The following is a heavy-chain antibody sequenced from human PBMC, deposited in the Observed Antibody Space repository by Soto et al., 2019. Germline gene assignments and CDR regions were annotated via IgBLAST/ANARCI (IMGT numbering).Heavy chain of an antibody. D-gene: IGHD6-13*01. CDR2: IYYSRST. CDR1: GGSVSSGSYY. Sequence: SETLSLTCTVSGGSVSSGSYYWSWIRQPPGKGLEWIGYIYYSRSTNYNPSLKSRVTISVDTSKNQFSLKLSSVTAADTAVYYCARGRGYSSSWFLTNYYYYGMDVWGQGTTVTVSS. V-gene: IGHV4-61*01. CDR3: ARGRGYSSSWFLTNYYYYGMDV. J-gene: IGHJ6*02.